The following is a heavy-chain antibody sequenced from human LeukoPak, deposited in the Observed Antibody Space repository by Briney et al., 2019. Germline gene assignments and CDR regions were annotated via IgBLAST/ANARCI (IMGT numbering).Heavy chain of an antibody. J-gene: IGHJ4*02. D-gene: IGHD6-13*01. CDR3: ARTGYSSNYLWY. CDR2: IYPGDSES. V-gene: IGHV5-51*01. CDR1: GYTFTSYW. Sequence: KVSCKASGYTFTSYWIGWVRQMPGKGLEWMGIIYPGDSESRYSPSFQGQVTISADKSISTAYLQWSSLKASDTAMYYCARTGYSSNYLWYWGQGTLVTVSS.